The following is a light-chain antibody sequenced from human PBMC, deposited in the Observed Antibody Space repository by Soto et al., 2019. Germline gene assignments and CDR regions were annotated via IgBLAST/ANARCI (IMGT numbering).Light chain of an antibody. V-gene: IGKV3-15*01. Sequence: EIVMTQSPATLSVSPGERATLSCRASQSVSSNLAWYQQKPGQAPRLLIYGASTRATGIPARFSGSGSGTAFTLTISSLPSEDFAVYYCQQYNNWPPKYTFGQGTKLEIK. CDR2: GAS. CDR1: QSVSSN. J-gene: IGKJ2*01. CDR3: QQYNNWPPKYT.